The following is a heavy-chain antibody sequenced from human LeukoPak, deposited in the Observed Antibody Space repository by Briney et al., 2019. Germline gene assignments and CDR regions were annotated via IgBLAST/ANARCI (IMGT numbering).Heavy chain of an antibody. Sequence: SETLSLTCTVSGGSISSYYWSWLRQPPGKGLEWMGYIYYSGSTNYNPSLKSRLTISVEAYQNQFPLMLSTMTAADTAVFYFASGAYSCGWSNWYFDLWGRGPLVTVSS. CDR1: GGSISSYY. J-gene: IGHJ2*01. D-gene: IGHD6-19*01. CDR3: ASGAYSCGWSNWYFDL. CDR2: IYYSGST. V-gene: IGHV4-59*01.